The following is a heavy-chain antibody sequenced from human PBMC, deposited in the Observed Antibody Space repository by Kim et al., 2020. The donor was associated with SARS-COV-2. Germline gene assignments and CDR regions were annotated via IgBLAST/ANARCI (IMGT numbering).Heavy chain of an antibody. V-gene: IGHV3-7*01. Sequence: VDLWKGRFTIPGNNAKNSLYLQMNSLRAEDTAVYYCATSPASPYYFGVLDYWGQGALVTVSS. CDR3: ATSPASPYYFGVLDY. J-gene: IGHJ4*02. D-gene: IGHD3-22*01.